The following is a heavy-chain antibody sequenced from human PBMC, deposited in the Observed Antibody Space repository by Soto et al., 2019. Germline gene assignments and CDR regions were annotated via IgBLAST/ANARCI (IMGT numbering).Heavy chain of an antibody. J-gene: IGHJ4*02. D-gene: IGHD3-3*01. CDR3: ARDGGTGYDFWSGYYSSFYFDY. CDR2: ISAYNGNT. V-gene: IGHV1-18*01. CDR1: GYTFTSYG. Sequence: QVQLVQSGAEVKKPGASVKVSCKASGYTFTSYGISWVRQAPGQGLEWMGWISAYNGNTNYAQKLQGRVTMTTDTSKSPAYMELRSLRSDDTAVYYCARDGGTGYDFWSGYYSSFYFDYWGQGTLVTVSS.